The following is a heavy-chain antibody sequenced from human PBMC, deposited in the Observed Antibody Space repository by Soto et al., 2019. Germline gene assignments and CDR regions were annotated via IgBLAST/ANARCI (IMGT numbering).Heavy chain of an antibody. CDR3: ALTTYSSGWFIDS. CDR2: SRNKANSYTT. Sequence: EVELVETGGGLVQPGGSLRLSCAAPGFSLSDHYMDWVRQAPGKGPEWVGRSRNKANSYTTEYAESVKGRFTIAREDSKNSVYLQMDSLKTEDTAVYYCALTTYSSGWFIDSWGQGTLVTVSS. D-gene: IGHD6-19*01. J-gene: IGHJ5*01. V-gene: IGHV3-72*01. CDR1: GFSLSDHY.